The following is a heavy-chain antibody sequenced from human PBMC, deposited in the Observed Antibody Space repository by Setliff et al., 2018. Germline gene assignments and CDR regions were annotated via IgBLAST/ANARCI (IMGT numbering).Heavy chain of an antibody. Sequence: GSLRLSCAASGFIFSDYYMSWIRQTPGKGLEWVAYISRGATTTYYTDSVKGRFTISRDNAKNSVYLQMNSLRAEDTAVYYCASANTTGYYYFDNWGQGTLVTVSS. CDR3: ASANTTGYYYFDN. V-gene: IGHV3-11*04. CDR1: GFIFSDYY. J-gene: IGHJ4*02. D-gene: IGHD5-12*01. CDR2: ISRGATTT.